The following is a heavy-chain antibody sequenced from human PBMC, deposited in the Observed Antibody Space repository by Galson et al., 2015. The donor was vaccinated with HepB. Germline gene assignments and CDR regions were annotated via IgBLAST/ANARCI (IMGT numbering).Heavy chain of an antibody. J-gene: IGHJ5*02. CDR1: GFTFRTYA. CDR2: ISGSGAGT. D-gene: IGHD2/OR15-2a*01. CDR3: AKARTVINWFDP. Sequence: SLRLSCAASGFTFRTYAVSWVRQAPGKGLELVSMISGSGAGTFYAESVKGRFTTSRDNPGNMLYLQMNSLRAEDTAVYHCAKARTVINWFDPWGQGTLVIVSS. V-gene: IGHV3-23*01.